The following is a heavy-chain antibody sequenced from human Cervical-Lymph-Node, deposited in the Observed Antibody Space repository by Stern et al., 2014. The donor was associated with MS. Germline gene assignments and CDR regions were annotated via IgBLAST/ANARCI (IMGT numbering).Heavy chain of an antibody. CDR3: AREGYCYY. Sequence: EVQLVESGGGLVQPGGSLRLSCAASGFTFSRSWMSWVRQAPGKGLEWVANIKQDGSEKNYVDSVKGRFTISRDNAKNSLYLQMNSLRAEDTAMYYCAREGYCYYWGQGTLVTVSS. CDR2: IKQDGSEK. V-gene: IGHV3-7*01. CDR1: GFTFSRSW. D-gene: IGHD2-15*01. J-gene: IGHJ4*02.